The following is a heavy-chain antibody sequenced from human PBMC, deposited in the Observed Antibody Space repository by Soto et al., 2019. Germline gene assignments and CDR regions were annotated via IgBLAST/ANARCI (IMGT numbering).Heavy chain of an antibody. CDR2: IYYSGST. CDR3: ARVFCGGNCYPNY. V-gene: IGHV4-31*03. D-gene: IGHD2-21*02. Sequence: PSETLSLTCTVSGGSISSGGYYWSWIRQHPGKGLEWIGYIYYSGSTYYNPSLKSRVTISLDTSKNQFSLKLSSVTAADTAVYYCARVFCGGNCYPNYRAQRTPVTVSS. CDR1: GGSISSGGYY. J-gene: IGHJ4*02.